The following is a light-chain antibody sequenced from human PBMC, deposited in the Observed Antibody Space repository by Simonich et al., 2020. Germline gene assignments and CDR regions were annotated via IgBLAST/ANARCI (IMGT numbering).Light chain of an antibody. J-gene: IGLJ3*02. CDR3: AAWDDSLNGWV. CDR2: RNN. Sequence: QSVLTQPPSASGTPGQRVTISCPGSSSNIGSNYVYWYQQLPGTAPQLIIYRNNQRPSGVPDRFSGSKSGTSASLDISGLRSEDEADYYCAAWDDSLNGWVFGGGTKLTVL. CDR1: SSNIGSNY. V-gene: IGLV1-47*01.